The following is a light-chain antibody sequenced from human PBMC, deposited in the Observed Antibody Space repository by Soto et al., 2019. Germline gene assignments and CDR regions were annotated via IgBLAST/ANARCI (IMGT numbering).Light chain of an antibody. J-gene: IGKJ1*01. CDR1: QSISSY. V-gene: IGKV1-5*01. CDR3: QHYNSYSEA. CDR2: AAS. Sequence: DIQMTQSPSSLSASVGDRVNITCRASQSISSYLNWYQQKPGKAPNLLIFAASTLQSGVPSRFSGSGSGTEFTLTISSLQPDDFATYFCQHYNSYSEAFSQGTKVDIK.